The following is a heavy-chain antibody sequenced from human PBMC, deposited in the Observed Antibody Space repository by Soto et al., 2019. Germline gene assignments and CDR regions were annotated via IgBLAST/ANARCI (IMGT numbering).Heavy chain of an antibody. CDR1: GFTFSSYS. Sequence: PGGSLRLSCAASGFTFSSYSMNWVRQAPGKGLEWVSYISSSSSTIYYADSVKGRFTISRDNAKNSLYLQMNSLRDEGTAVYYCASVSAAAGTSDYWGQGTLVTVSS. D-gene: IGHD6-13*01. V-gene: IGHV3-48*02. J-gene: IGHJ4*02. CDR2: ISSSSSTI. CDR3: ASVSAAAGTSDY.